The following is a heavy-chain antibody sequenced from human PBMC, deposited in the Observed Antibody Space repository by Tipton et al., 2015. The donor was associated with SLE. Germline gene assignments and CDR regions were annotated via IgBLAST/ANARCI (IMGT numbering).Heavy chain of an antibody. V-gene: IGHV3-30*02. CDR2: IRYDGSNK. CDR3: AKAKEEAFDI. J-gene: IGHJ3*02. Sequence: GLVKPSETLSLTCAVYGGSFSGYYWSWIRQPPGKGLEWVAFIRYDGSNKYYAGSVKGRFTISRDNSKNTLYLQMNSLRAEDTAVYYCAKAKEEAFDIWGQGTMVTVSS. CDR1: GGSFSGYY.